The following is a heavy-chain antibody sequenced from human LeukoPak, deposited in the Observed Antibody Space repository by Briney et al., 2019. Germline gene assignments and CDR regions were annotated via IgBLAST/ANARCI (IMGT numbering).Heavy chain of an antibody. D-gene: IGHD6-13*01. CDR2: IYTSGST. CDR3: ARGRGLSSSWYTFYYYYMDV. J-gene: IGHJ6*03. Sequence: SETLSLTCTVSGGSISSYYWSWIRQPAGKGLEWIGRIYTSGSTNYNPSLKSRVTISVDTSKNQFSLKLSSVTAADTAVYYCARGRGLSSSWYTFYYYYMDVWGKGTTVTVSS. V-gene: IGHV4-4*07. CDR1: GGSISSYY.